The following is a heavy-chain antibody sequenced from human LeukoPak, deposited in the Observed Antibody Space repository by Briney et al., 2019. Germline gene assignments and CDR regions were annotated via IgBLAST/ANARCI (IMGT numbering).Heavy chain of an antibody. J-gene: IGHJ4*02. Sequence: SETLSLTCTVSGYSISSGYYWGWIRQPPGKGLEWIGSISHRGSTYYNPSLKSRVTISVDTSKNLFSLKLSSVTAADTAVYYCARRIVGGLSYYFDYWGQGTLVTVSS. CDR2: ISHRGST. CDR3: ARRIVGGLSYYFDY. D-gene: IGHD1-26*01. V-gene: IGHV4-38-2*02. CDR1: GYSISSGYY.